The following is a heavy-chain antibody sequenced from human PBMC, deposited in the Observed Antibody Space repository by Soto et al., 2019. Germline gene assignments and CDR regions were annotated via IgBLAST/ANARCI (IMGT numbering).Heavy chain of an antibody. CDR2: ISSSGSTI. CDR1: GFTFSDYY. V-gene: IGHV3-11*01. D-gene: IGHD2-21*02. J-gene: IGHJ4*02. CDR3: ARVAYCGGDCVFYFDY. Sequence: PGGSLRLSCAASGFTFSDYYMSWIRQAPGKGLEWVSYISSSGSTIYYADSVKGRFTISRDNAKNSLYLQMNSLRAEDTAVYYCARVAYCGGDCVFYFDYRGQGTLVTVSS.